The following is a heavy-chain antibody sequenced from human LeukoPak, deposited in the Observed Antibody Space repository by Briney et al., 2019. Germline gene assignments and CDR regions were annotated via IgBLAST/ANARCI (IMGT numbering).Heavy chain of an antibody. CDR1: GGTFSSYA. D-gene: IGHD2-15*01. CDR2: IIPILGIA. CDR3: ARDAYCSGGSCYSGFDY. J-gene: IGHJ4*02. V-gene: IGHV1-69*04. Sequence: GASVKVSCKASGGTFSSYAISWVRQAPGQGLEWMGRIIPILGIANYAQKFQGRVTITADKSTSTAYMELSSLRSGDTAVYYCARDAYCSGGSCYSGFDYWGQGTLVTVSS.